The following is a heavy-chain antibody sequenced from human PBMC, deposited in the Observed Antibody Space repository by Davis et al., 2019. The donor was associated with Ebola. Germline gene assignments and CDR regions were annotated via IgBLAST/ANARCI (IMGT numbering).Heavy chain of an antibody. Sequence: SGPTLVTPTQTLTLTCTFSGFSLTTRGVGVAWIRQPPGKALEWLALVFWDGDKRHSPSLFGRITITADTSKNQVFLTMTNTAPLDTATYYCARLNPDYGDYYFDSWGQGTLVAVSS. V-gene: IGHV2-5*02. CDR3: ARLNPDYGDYYFDS. CDR2: VFWDGDK. J-gene: IGHJ4*02. D-gene: IGHD4-17*01. CDR1: GFSLTTRGVG.